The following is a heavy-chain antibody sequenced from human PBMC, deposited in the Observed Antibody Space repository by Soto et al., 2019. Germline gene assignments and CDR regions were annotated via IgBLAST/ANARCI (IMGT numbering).Heavy chain of an antibody. CDR2: ISSSSSYT. D-gene: IGHD3-22*01. V-gene: IGHV3-11*05. Sequence: QVQLVESGGGLVKPGGSLRLSCAASGFTFSDYYMSWIRQAPGKGLEWVSYISSSSSYTNYADSVKGRFTISRDNAKNSLYLQMNSLRAEDTAVYYCASPSSGYSDDAFDIWGQGTMVTVSS. CDR3: ASPSSGYSDDAFDI. CDR1: GFTFSDYY. J-gene: IGHJ3*02.